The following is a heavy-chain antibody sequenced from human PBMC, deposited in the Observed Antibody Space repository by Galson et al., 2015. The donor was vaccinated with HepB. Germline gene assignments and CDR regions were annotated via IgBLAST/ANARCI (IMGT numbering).Heavy chain of an antibody. D-gene: IGHD2-2*01. V-gene: IGHV1-46*01. CDR2: VNPGGGAT. J-gene: IGHJ4*02. Sequence: SVKVSCKASGYSFTSYYIHWVRQAPGQGLEWIGVVNPGGGATIYAQMFQDRVTMARDTSTSTVYMEMSSLRSDDTAVYYCARDSHCSRPSCSPDSWGQGTLVTVSS. CDR3: ARDSHCSRPSCSPDS. CDR1: GYSFTSYY.